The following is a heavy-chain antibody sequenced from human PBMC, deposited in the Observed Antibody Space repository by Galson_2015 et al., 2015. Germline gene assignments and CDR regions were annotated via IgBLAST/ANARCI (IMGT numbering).Heavy chain of an antibody. Sequence: SLRLSCAASGFTFSSYGMHWVRQAPGKGLEWVAVISYDGSNKYYADSVKGRFTISRDNSKNTLYLQMNSLRAEDTAVYYCARDYCSSTSCYSDYWGQGTLVTVSP. CDR1: GFTFSSYG. CDR2: ISYDGSNK. V-gene: IGHV3-30*03. CDR3: ARDYCSSTSCYSDY. J-gene: IGHJ4*02. D-gene: IGHD2-2*02.